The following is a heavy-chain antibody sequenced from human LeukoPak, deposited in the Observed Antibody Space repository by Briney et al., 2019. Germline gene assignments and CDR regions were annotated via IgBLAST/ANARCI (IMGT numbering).Heavy chain of an antibody. V-gene: IGHV4-39*01. CDR3: ARRSRRYYYYGMDV. Sequence: SETLSLTCTVSGGSISSSSYYWGWIRQPPGKGLEWIGSIYYSGSTYYNPSLKSRVTISVDTSKNQFSLKLSSVTAADTAVYYCARRSRRYYYYGMDVWGQGTTVTVSS. CDR2: IYYSGST. CDR1: GGSISSSSYY. J-gene: IGHJ6*02.